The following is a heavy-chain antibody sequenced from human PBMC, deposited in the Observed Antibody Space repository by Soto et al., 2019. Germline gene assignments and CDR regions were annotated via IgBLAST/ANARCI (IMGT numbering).Heavy chain of an antibody. J-gene: IGHJ6*03. CDR1: GFNFRSYD. CDR3: ARETYSPSGGDYYYYMDV. Sequence: PGGSQRLSCTASGFNFRSYDRHWVRQATGKGLEWVSAIGTAGDTYYPGSVKGRFTISRENAKNSLYLQMNSLRAGDTAVYYCARETYSPSGGDYYYYMDVWGKGTTVTVSS. V-gene: IGHV3-13*01. CDR2: IGTAGDT. D-gene: IGHD6-13*01.